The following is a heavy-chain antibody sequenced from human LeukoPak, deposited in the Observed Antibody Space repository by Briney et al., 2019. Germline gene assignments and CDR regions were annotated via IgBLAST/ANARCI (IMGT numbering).Heavy chain of an antibody. CDR1: GFTFSSYS. CDR2: ISSSSSYI. V-gene: IGHV3-21*01. CDR3: ARDKEVVVTARAFDI. Sequence: GGSLRLSCAASGFTFSSYSMNWVRQAPGKGLEWVSSISSSSSYIYYADSVKGRFTISRDNAKNSLYLQTNSLRAEDTALYYCARDKEVVVTARAFDIWGQGTMVTVSS. J-gene: IGHJ3*02. D-gene: IGHD2-21*02.